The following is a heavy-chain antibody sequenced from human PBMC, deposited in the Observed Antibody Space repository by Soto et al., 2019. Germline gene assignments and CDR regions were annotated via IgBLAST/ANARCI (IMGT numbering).Heavy chain of an antibody. Sequence: PGGSLRLSCAASGFTFTNHNVNWVRQAPGKGLEWVSSISSSSSFRNYADSVKVRFSISRDNDKNLVYLQMDSLRAEDTAVYYCARDPPLSVLVVVATDDFWGQGTLVTVSS. CDR1: GFTFTNHN. V-gene: IGHV3-21*01. CDR3: ARDPPLSVLVVVATDDF. J-gene: IGHJ4*02. D-gene: IGHD2-21*01. CDR2: ISSSSSFR.